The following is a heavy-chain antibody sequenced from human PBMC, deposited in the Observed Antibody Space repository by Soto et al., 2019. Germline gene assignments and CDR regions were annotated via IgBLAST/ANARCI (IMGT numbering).Heavy chain of an antibody. D-gene: IGHD3-10*01. J-gene: IGHJ5*02. V-gene: IGHV3-23*01. CDR3: VKNSGWFNT. CDR2: ILDTGTTV. Sequence: GGSLRLSCAASGFPFSSTDMSWVRQAPGKGLEWVSTILDTGTTVFYADSVKGRFTVSRDNSNNTLYVQMKNLRADDTAVSYCVKNSGWFNTWGQGALVTVSS. CDR1: GFPFSSTD.